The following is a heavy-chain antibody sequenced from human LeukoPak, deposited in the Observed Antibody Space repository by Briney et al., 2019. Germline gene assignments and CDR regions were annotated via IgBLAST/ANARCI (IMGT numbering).Heavy chain of an antibody. D-gene: IGHD4-17*01. CDR3: TGSFRYGDYRY. Sequence: GGSLRLSCAASEFTFSSYWMHWVRQGPGKGLVWVSRINSDGSSTSDADSVKGRFTISRDNAKNTLYLQMNSLRAEDMAVYYCTGSFRYGDYRYWGQGTLVTVSS. CDR2: INSDGSST. CDR1: EFTFSSYW. V-gene: IGHV3-74*01. J-gene: IGHJ4*02.